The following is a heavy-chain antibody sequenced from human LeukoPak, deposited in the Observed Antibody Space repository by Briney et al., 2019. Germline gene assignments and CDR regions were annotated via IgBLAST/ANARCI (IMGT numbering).Heavy chain of an antibody. CDR1: GYTFTSYG. D-gene: IGHD3-3*01. J-gene: IGHJ6*02. V-gene: IGHV1-18*01. Sequence: ASVKVSCKASGYTFTSYGISWVRQAPGQGLEWMGWISAYNGNTNYAQKLQGRVTMTTDTSTSTAYMELRSLRSDDTAVYYCARSYLYDFWSGYYLRRDYYYYGMDVWGRGTTVTVSS. CDR2: ISAYNGNT. CDR3: ARSYLYDFWSGYYLRRDYYYYGMDV.